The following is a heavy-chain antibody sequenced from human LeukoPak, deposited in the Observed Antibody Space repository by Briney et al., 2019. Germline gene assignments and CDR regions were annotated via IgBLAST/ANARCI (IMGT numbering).Heavy chain of an antibody. CDR3: AKDFGYSYGLCFDY. Sequence: GGSLRLSCAASGFTFSSYAMHWVRQAPGKGLEWVAVISYDGSNKYYADSVKGRFTISRDNSKNTLYLQMNSLRAEDTAVYYCAKDFGYSYGLCFDYWGQGTLVTVSS. J-gene: IGHJ4*02. CDR2: ISYDGSNK. CDR1: GFTFSSYA. D-gene: IGHD5-18*01. V-gene: IGHV3-30*04.